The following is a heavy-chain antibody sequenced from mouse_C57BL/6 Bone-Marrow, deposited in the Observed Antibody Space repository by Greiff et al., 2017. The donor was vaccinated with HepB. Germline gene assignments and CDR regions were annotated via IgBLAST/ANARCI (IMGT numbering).Heavy chain of an antibody. CDR2: INYDGSST. Sequence: EVNLVESEGGLVQPGSSMKLSCTASGFTFSDYYMAWVRQVPEKGLEWVANINYDGSSTYYLDSLKSRFIISRDNAKNILYLQMSSLKSEDTATYYCARDRDYGTYAMDYWGQGTSVTVSS. V-gene: IGHV5-16*01. CDR1: GFTFSDYY. CDR3: ARDRDYGTYAMDY. D-gene: IGHD1-1*01. J-gene: IGHJ4*01.